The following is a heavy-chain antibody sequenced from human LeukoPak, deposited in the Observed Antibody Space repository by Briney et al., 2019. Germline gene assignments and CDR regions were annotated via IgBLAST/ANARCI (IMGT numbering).Heavy chain of an antibody. J-gene: IGHJ5*02. CDR2: FDPEDGET. Sequence: GASVKVSCKVSGYTLTELSMHWVRQAPGKGLEWMGGFDPEDGETIYAQKFQGRVTMTEDTSTDTAYMELSSLRSEDTAVYYCATRPGITGSFDPWGQGTLVTVSP. V-gene: IGHV1-24*01. CDR1: GYTLTELS. D-gene: IGHD1-20*01. CDR3: ATRPGITGSFDP.